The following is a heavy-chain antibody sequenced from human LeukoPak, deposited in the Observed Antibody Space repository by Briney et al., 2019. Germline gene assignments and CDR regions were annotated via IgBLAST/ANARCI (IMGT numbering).Heavy chain of an antibody. CDR2: IYYSGST. Sequence: PSEALSLTCTVSGGSISSSGYYWGWIRQPPGKGLEWIGYIYYSGSTNYNPSLKSRVTISVDTSKNQFSLKLSSVTAADTAVYYCAREIGYCSGGSCYDHYYYYGMDVWGQGTTVTVSS. J-gene: IGHJ6*02. CDR1: GGSISSSGYY. D-gene: IGHD2-15*01. V-gene: IGHV4-61*08. CDR3: AREIGYCSGGSCYDHYYYYGMDV.